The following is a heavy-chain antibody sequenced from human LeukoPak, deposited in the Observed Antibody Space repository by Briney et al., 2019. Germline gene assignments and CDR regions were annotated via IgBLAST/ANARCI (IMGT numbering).Heavy chain of an antibody. J-gene: IGHJ4*02. V-gene: IGHV3-53*01. D-gene: IGHD5-12*01. CDR1: GFTVSSNY. CDR3: ARGRYSGYVFDY. Sequence: GGSLKLSCAASGFTVSSNYMSWVRQAPGKGLEWASVIYSGGSTYYADSVKGRFTISRDNSKNTLYLQMNSLRAEDTAVYYCARGRYSGYVFDYWGQGTLVTVSS. CDR2: IYSGGST.